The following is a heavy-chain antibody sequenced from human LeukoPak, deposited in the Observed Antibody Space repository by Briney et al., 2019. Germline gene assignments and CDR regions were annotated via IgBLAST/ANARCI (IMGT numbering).Heavy chain of an antibody. CDR3: ATLGAPIDY. CDR2: INHSGST. J-gene: IGHJ4*02. D-gene: IGHD1-26*01. Sequence: SGTLSLTCAVYGGSFSGYYWSWIRQPPGKGLEWIGEINHSGSTNYNPSLKSRVTISVDTSKNQFSLKLSSVTAADTAVYYCATLGAPIDYWGQGTLVTVSS. CDR1: GGSFSGYY. V-gene: IGHV4-34*01.